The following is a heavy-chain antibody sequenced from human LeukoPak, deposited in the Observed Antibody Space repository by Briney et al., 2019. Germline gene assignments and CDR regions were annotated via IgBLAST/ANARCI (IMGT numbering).Heavy chain of an antibody. J-gene: IGHJ3*02. Sequence: EGSLRLSCAASGFSFNDYGINWVRQTPGKGLEWVSGINWNGNSPSYAVSVMGRFTISRDNAKKSLYLQMNSLRAEDTGLYHCARAKFDSSRYYYRGFDIWGQGTM. CDR1: GFSFNDYG. D-gene: IGHD3-22*01. V-gene: IGHV3-20*01. CDR2: INWNGNSP. CDR3: ARAKFDSSRYYYRGFDI.